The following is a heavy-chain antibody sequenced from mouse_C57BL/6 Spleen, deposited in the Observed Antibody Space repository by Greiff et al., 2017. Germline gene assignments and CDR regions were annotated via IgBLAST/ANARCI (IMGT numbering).Heavy chain of an antibody. Sequence: EVKLEGSGGGLVKPGGSLKLSCAASGFTFSDYGMHWVRQAPEKGLEWVAYISSGSSTIYYADTVKGRFTISRDNAKNTLFLPMTSLRSEDTAMYYCARRLGRGDAMDYWGQGTSATVSS. V-gene: IGHV5-17*01. CDR3: ARRLGRGDAMDY. J-gene: IGHJ4*01. CDR2: ISSGSSTI. D-gene: IGHD4-1*01. CDR1: GFTFSDYG.